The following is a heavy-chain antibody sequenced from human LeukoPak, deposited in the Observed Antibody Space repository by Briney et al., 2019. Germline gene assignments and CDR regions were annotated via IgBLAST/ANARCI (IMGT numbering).Heavy chain of an antibody. CDR3: VRDRGGLHYFDY. CDR1: GFTFRNFG. V-gene: IGHV3-33*08. J-gene: IGHJ4*02. CDR2: SWYDGSNQ. Sequence: GGSLRLSCAASGFTFRNFGMHWVRQAPGKGLEWVAVSWYDGSNQYYADSVKGRFIFSRDNSKNMMYLQMNSLRAEDTAVYYCVRDRGGLHYFDYWGQGALVTVSS. D-gene: IGHD3-16*01.